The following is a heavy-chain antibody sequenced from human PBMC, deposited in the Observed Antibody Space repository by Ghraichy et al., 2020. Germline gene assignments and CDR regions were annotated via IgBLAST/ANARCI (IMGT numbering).Heavy chain of an antibody. CDR2: ISASGGST. J-gene: IGHJ2*01. D-gene: IGHD6-19*01. V-gene: IGHV3-23*01. Sequence: GGSLRLSCAASGFNFSNFAMGWVRQAPGRGLEWVSAISASGGSTYYADSVKGRFTISRDNSKNTLYLQMNSLRAEDTALYYCAKAGAAGKPRYFDLWGRGTLVTVSS. CDR1: GFNFSNFA. CDR3: AKAGAAGKPRYFDL.